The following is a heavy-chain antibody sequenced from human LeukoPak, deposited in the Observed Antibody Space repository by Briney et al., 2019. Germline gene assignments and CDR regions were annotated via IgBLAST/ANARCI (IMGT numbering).Heavy chain of an antibody. V-gene: IGHV3-53*01. D-gene: IGHD2-2*01. Sequence: PGGSLRLSCAASGFTVSSNYMSWVRQAPGKGLEWVSVIYSGGSTYYADSVKGRFTISRDNSKNTLYLQMNSLRAEDTAVYYCARDSCSSTSCYGSWGNAFDIWGQGTMVTVSS. CDR1: GFTVSSNY. J-gene: IGHJ3*02. CDR3: ARDSCSSTSCYGSWGNAFDI. CDR2: IYSGGST.